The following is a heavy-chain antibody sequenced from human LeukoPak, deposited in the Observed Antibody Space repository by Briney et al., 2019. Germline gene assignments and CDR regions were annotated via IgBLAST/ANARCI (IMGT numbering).Heavy chain of an antibody. CDR2: ISAYNGNT. D-gene: IGHD6-13*01. V-gene: IGHV1-18*01. J-gene: IGHJ6*03. CDR3: AIGKAAAGTGYYYYYMDV. CDR1: GYTFASYG. Sequence: SVKVSCKASGYTFASYGISWVRQAPGQGLEWMGWISAYNGNTNYAQKLQGRVTMTTDTSTSTAYMELRSLRSDDTAVYYCAIGKAAAGTGYYYYYMDVWGEGTTVTVSS.